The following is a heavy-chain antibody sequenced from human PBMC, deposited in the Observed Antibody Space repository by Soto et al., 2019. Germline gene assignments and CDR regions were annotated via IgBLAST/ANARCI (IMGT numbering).Heavy chain of an antibody. D-gene: IGHD1-1*01. Sequence: QVQLQESGPRLAKPSESLSLTCSVSGASLTRGVYYWSWVRQPPGRQLEWIGSIYYRGTTNYNPSLTGRVTISEDTSTNQVPVTVKSVTAADTAVYFCARANCVRCPFVLWGQRTLVTVSS. V-gene: IGHV4-61*08. CDR2: IYYRGTT. CDR3: ARANCVRCPFVL. CDR1: GASLTRGVYY. J-gene: IGHJ4*02.